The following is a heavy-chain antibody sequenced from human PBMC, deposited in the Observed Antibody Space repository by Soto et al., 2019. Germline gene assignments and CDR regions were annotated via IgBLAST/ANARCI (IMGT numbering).Heavy chain of an antibody. CDR3: AREEIAAYFHN. D-gene: IGHD6-13*01. CDR2: IAHDGIEK. V-gene: IGHV3-30-3*01. Sequence: GGSLRLSCAASGFTFSSYPIHWVLQAPGQGLEWVAIIAHDGIEKHYADSVEGRFTISRDNSRNTLYLQMSSLREEDTAVYYCAREEIAAYFHNWGLGTLVTVSS. CDR1: GFTFSSYP. J-gene: IGHJ4*01.